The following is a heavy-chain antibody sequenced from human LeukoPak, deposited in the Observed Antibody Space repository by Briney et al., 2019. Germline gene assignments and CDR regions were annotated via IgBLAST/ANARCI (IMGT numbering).Heavy chain of an antibody. V-gene: IGHV4-59*01. Sequence: PSETLSLTRTVSGGSIDSNSWTWIRQPPGKGLEWIGYIYYSGTTNYNPSLKSRVTMSVDMSKNQFSLKLSSVTAADTAVYYCARRSSSWKNWFDPWGQGTLVTVSS. J-gene: IGHJ5*02. D-gene: IGHD6-13*01. CDR1: GGSIDSNS. CDR3: ARRSSSWKNWFDP. CDR2: IYYSGTT.